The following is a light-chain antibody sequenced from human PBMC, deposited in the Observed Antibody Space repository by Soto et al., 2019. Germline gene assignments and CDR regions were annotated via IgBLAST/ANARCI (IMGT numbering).Light chain of an antibody. CDR3: SSFTSGSTL. CDR2: EVS. J-gene: IGLJ1*01. CDR1: SSDVGGYNY. Sequence: QSVPAQPASVSGSPGQSITISCTGTSSDVGGYNYVCWYQQHPGKAPKLMIYEVSNRPSGVSNRFSGSKSGNTASLTISGLQAEDEADYYCSSFTSGSTLFGTGTKVTVL. V-gene: IGLV2-14*01.